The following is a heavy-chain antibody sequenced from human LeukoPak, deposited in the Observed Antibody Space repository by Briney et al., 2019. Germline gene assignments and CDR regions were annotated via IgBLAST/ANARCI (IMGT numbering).Heavy chain of an antibody. CDR1: GFVFRGYP. J-gene: IGHJ4*02. CDR2: ISYDGNHI. D-gene: IGHD6-25*01. Sequence: PGGSLRLSCAASGFVFRGYPMQWVRQAPGKGLEWVTIISYDGNHIFYADSVKGRFTISRDNSKNTLYLQMNGLRPEDTAVYYCEAAIQLRPFWGQGTLVTVSS. V-gene: IGHV3-30*04. CDR3: EAAIQLRPF.